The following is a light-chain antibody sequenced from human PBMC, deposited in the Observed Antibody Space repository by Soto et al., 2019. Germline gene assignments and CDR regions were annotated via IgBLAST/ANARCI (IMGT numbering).Light chain of an antibody. V-gene: IGKV1-5*01. J-gene: IGKJ1*01. Sequence: DIQMTQSPSTLSASVGDRVTITCRASQGISNWLAWYQQKPGKAPKLLTYDASTLESGVPSRFSGSGSGTEFTLTISSLLPDDFATYYCQQFRGTFGQGTKVEIE. CDR3: QQFRGT. CDR2: DAS. CDR1: QGISNW.